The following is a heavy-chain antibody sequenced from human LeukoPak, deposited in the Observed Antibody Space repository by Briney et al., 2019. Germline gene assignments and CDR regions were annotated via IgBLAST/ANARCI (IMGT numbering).Heavy chain of an antibody. CDR3: ARDRDSSGWDDAFDI. D-gene: IGHD6-25*01. Sequence: PGGPLRLSCAASGFTFSSYSMNWVRQAPGKGLEWVSYISGSSSTIYYADSVEGRFTISRDNAKNSLYLQMNSMRAEDTAVYYCARDRDSSGWDDAFDIWGQGTMVTVS. CDR1: GFTFSSYS. CDR2: ISGSSSTI. V-gene: IGHV3-48*04. J-gene: IGHJ3*02.